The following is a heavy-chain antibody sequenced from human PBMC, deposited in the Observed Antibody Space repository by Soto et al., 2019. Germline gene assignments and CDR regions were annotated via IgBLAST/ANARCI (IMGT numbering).Heavy chain of an antibody. CDR2: ISYDGSNK. V-gene: IGHV3-30*18. J-gene: IGHJ3*02. D-gene: IGHD4-17*01. CDR3: AKLTGTTLSTVTVVFDI. CDR1: GFTFSHYG. Sequence: GGSLRLSCAASGFTFSHYGIHWVRQAPGKGLEWVALISYDGSNKYYADSVKGRFTISRDNSKNTLYLQMNSLRAEDTAVYYCAKLTGTTLSTVTVVFDIWGQGTMVTVSS.